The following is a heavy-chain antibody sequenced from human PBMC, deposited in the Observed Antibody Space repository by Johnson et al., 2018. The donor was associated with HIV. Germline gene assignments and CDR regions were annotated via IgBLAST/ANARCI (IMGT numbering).Heavy chain of an antibody. J-gene: IGHJ3*01. D-gene: IGHD2-21*02. V-gene: IGHV3-48*03. Sequence: VQLVESGGGVVQPGGSLRLSCVASGFSFSTYEMNWVRQVPGKGLAWLSYIRSSGTTIYSEDSLTGRLTISRDNAKNSRYLQMNSLRGEDTAVDYCARGAYCVGDGYSGLGALDVWGQGTMVTVSP. CDR2: IRSSGTTI. CDR3: ARGAYCVGDGYSGLGALDV. CDR1: GFSFSTYE.